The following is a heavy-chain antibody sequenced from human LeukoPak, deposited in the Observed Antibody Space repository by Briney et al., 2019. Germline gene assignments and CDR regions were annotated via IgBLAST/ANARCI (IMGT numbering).Heavy chain of an antibody. CDR3: ARGPPIGGDYWDY. Sequence: GGSLRLSCATSGFTFSTYSVNWVRQAPGKGLEWVSSISATTGSIYYADSVKGRFTISRDHAKNSLYLQMNSLRVDDTAVYYCARGPPIGGDYWDYWGQGTLVTVSS. J-gene: IGHJ4*02. V-gene: IGHV3-21*01. CDR2: ISATTGSI. CDR1: GFTFSTYS. D-gene: IGHD4-17*01.